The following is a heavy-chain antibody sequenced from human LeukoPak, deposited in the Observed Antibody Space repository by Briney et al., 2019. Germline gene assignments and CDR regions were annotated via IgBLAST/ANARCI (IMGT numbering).Heavy chain of an antibody. CDR3: ARAPSRGYDY. D-gene: IGHD6-25*01. CDR2: IVGSGGST. Sequence: PGGSLRLSCAASGFTFTTYAMNWVRQAPGKGLEWVSGIVGSGGSTYYADSVKGGFTISRDNTKNTLYLQMSSLRVEDTAIYYCARAPSRGYDYWGQGTLVTVSS. V-gene: IGHV3-23*01. CDR1: GFTFTTYA. J-gene: IGHJ4*02.